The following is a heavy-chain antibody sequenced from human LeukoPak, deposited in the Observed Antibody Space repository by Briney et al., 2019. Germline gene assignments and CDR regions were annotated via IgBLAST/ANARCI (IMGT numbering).Heavy chain of an antibody. CDR1: GFTFSSYS. CDR3: ARDPYYYDSSGLNYFDY. D-gene: IGHD3-22*01. V-gene: IGHV3-21*01. CDR2: ISGSGGST. J-gene: IGHJ4*02. Sequence: GGSLRLSCAASGFTFSSYSMNWVRQAPGKGLEWVSAISGSGGSTYYADSVKGRFTISRDNAKNSLYLQMNSLRAEDTAVYYCARDPYYYDSSGLNYFDYWGRGTLVTVSS.